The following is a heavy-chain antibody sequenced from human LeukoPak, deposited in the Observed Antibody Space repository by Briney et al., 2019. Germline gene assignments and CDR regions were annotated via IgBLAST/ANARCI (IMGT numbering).Heavy chain of an antibody. CDR3: ARTDNLDY. D-gene: IGHD5-24*01. CDR2: ISYDGSNK. V-gene: IGHV3-30*03. CDR1: GFTFSSYG. J-gene: IGHJ4*02. Sequence: GGSLRLSCAASGFTFSSYGMHWVRQAPGKGLEWVAVISYDGSNKYYADSVKGRFTVSRDNAKSTLFLQMNSLRGEDTAVYYCARTDNLDYWGQGTLVTVSS.